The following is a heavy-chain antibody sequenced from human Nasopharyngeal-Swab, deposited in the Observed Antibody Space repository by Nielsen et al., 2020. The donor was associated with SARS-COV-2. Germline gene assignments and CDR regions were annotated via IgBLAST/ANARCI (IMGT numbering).Heavy chain of an antibody. CDR2: IIPILGIA. J-gene: IGHJ2*01. CDR3: AAGRATILNCYFEL. Sequence: SLKVSCKASGGTFSSYATSWVRQAPGQRLEWMGRIIPILGIAKYAQTLQGRVTITADKSTSTAYMKLSSLRSDDTAVYYCAAGRATILNCYFELWGRGTLVTVSS. CDR1: GGTFSSYA. D-gene: IGHD5-24*01. V-gene: IGHV1-69*04.